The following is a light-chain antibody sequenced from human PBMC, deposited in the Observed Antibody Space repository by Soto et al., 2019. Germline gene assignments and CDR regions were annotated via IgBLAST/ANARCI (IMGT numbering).Light chain of an antibody. CDR1: QCISST. CDR3: QHYNNWPLT. J-gene: IGKJ4*01. CDR2: GAS. V-gene: IGKV3-15*01. Sequence: EIVLTQSPDTLSLSPGERATLSCRASQCISSTLVWYQQKPGQPPRLLIYGASTRGTGIPARFSGSGSVTEFTLSISSLQSENFAEYYCQHYNNWPLTFGGGTRWIS.